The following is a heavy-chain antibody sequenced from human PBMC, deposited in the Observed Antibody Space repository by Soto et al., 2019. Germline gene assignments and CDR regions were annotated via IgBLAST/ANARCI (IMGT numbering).Heavy chain of an antibody. D-gene: IGHD2-15*01. CDR1: GFTVSSNY. CDR2: IYRGGST. J-gene: IGHJ6*02. V-gene: IGHV3-53*01. CDR3: AKGDSNSDYYYYYGMDV. Sequence: GGSLRLSCAASGFTVSSNYMSWVRQAPGKGLEWVSVIYRGGSTYYADSVKGRFTISRDNSKNTLYLQMNSLRAEDTAVYYCAKGDSNSDYYYYYGMDVWGQGTTVTVSS.